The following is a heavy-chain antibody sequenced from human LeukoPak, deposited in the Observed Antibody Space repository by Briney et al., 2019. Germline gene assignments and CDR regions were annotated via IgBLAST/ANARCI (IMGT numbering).Heavy chain of an antibody. V-gene: IGHV1-69*13. CDR3: ARARITTFGVVIIPTDY. CDR1: GGTFGSYA. D-gene: IGHD3-3*01. CDR2: IIPIFGTA. Sequence: SVKVSCKASGGTFGSYAISWVRQAPGQGLEWMGGIIPIFGTANYAQKFQGRVTITADESTSTAYMELSSLRSDDTAVYYCARARITTFGVVIIPTDYWGQGTLVTVSS. J-gene: IGHJ4*02.